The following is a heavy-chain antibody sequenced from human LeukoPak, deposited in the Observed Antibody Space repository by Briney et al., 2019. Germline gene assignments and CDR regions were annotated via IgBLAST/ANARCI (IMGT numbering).Heavy chain of an antibody. V-gene: IGHV3-30*18. CDR1: GCTFSNFG. CDR3: AKDKGSGWYGGIEY. Sequence: GGSLRLSCAASGCTFSNFGMHWVRQAPGKGLEWVAVISYDGSSKYYADSVKGRFTISRDNSKNTLYLQMNSLRAEDTAVYYCAKDKGSGWYGGIEYWGQGTLVTVSS. J-gene: IGHJ4*02. D-gene: IGHD6-19*01. CDR2: ISYDGSSK.